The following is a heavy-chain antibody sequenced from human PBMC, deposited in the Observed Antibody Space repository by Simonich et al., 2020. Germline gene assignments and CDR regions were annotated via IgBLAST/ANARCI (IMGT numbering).Heavy chain of an antibody. CDR2: IKPDNGTT. J-gene: IGHJ4*02. CDR3: ARDQGGRAAAATDY. D-gene: IGHD6-13*01. Sequence: QVQLVQSGAEVKKPGASVKVSCKASGYTFTSYGISWVRQAPGKGLEWMGWIKPDNGTTNYEQKLQGRVTMTTDTSTSTAYMELRSLRSDDTAVYYCARDQGGRAAAATDYWGQGTLVTVSS. CDR1: GYTFTSYG. V-gene: IGHV1-18*01.